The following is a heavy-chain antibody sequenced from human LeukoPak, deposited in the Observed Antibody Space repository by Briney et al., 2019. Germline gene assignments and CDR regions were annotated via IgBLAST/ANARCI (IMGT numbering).Heavy chain of an antibody. J-gene: IGHJ4*02. V-gene: IGHV4-39*01. CDR1: GGSISSSSYY. CDR3: AASSLRATPRYYFDY. CDR2: IYYSGST. D-gene: IGHD1-26*01. Sequence: PSETLSLTCTVSGGSISSSSYYWGWIRQPPGQGLDWIGSIYYSGSTYYNPSLKSRVTISVETSKNQFSLKLSSVTAADTAVYYCAASSLRATPRYYFDYWGQGTRVTVSS.